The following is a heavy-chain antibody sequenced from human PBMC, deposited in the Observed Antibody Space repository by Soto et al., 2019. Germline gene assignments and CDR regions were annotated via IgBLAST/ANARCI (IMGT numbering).Heavy chain of an antibody. CDR3: ARAPQIRDVPAAIPGWFDP. D-gene: IGHD2-2*01. Sequence: GGSLRLSCAASGFTFTNYWMHWFRQVPGKGLVWVSRIDGGGTGTSYSDSAKGRFTISRDNAKNSLYLQMNSLRAEDTAVYYCARAPQIRDVPAAIPGWFDPWGQGTLVTVSS. J-gene: IGHJ5*02. CDR2: IDGGGTGT. V-gene: IGHV3-74*01. CDR1: GFTFTNYW.